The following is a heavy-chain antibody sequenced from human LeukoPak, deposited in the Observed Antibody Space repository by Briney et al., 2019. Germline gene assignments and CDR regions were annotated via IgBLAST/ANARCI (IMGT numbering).Heavy chain of an antibody. CDR2: ISYDGSNK. CDR1: GFTVGSNY. J-gene: IGHJ4*02. Sequence: GGSLRLSCAASGFTVGSNYMSWVRQAPGKGLEWVAVISYDGSNKYYADSVKGRFTISRDNSKNTLYLQMNSLRAEDTAVYYCARDSDGYTPRDYWGQGTLVTVSS. CDR3: ARDSDGYTPRDY. D-gene: IGHD5-24*01. V-gene: IGHV3-30*03.